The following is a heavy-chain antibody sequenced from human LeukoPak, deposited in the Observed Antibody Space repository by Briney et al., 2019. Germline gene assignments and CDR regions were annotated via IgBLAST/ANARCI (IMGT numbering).Heavy chain of an antibody. Sequence: SETLSLTCAVSGGSISSSKWWNWVRQPPGKGLQWIGEIYHSGSTNYNPSLKSRVTISVDKSKNQFSLKMNSVTAADTVVYYCARRFPGYFDYWGQGTLVTVSS. V-gene: IGHV4-4*02. CDR2: IYHSGST. D-gene: IGHD3-16*01. J-gene: IGHJ4*02. CDR1: GGSISSSKW. CDR3: ARRFPGYFDY.